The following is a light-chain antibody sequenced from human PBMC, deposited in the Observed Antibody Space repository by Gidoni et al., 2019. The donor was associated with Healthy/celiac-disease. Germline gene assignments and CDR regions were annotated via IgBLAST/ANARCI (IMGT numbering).Light chain of an antibody. V-gene: IGKV3-20*01. CDR3: QQYGSSPRIT. CDR1: QSVSSSY. J-gene: IGKJ5*01. CDR2: GAS. Sequence: EIVFTQSPGTLSLSPGERATLSCRASQSVSSSYLAWYQQKPGQAPRLLSYGASSRATGIPDRFSGSGSGTDFTLTISRLEPEDFAVYYCQQYGSSPRITFGQGTRLEIK.